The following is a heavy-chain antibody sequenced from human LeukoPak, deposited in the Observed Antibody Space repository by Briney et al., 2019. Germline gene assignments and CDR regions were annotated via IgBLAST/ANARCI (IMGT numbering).Heavy chain of an antibody. V-gene: IGHV1-69*04. Sequence: SVKVSCKASGGTFSSYTISWVRQAPGQGLEWMGRIIPILGIANYAQKFQGRVAITADKSTSTAYMELSRLRSDDTAVYCCARDSGNYGDYRRAFDIWGQGTMVTVSS. J-gene: IGHJ3*02. CDR3: ARDSGNYGDYRRAFDI. CDR2: IIPILGIA. CDR1: GGTFSSYT. D-gene: IGHD4-17*01.